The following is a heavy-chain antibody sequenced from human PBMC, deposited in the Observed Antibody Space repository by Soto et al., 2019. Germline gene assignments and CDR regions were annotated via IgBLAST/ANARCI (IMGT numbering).Heavy chain of an antibody. CDR2: ISSTTNYI. CDR3: ARESEDLTSNFDY. V-gene: IGHV3-21*01. Sequence: AGGSLRLSCAASGFTFTRYSMNWVRQAPGKGLEWVSSISSTTNYIYYADSMKSRFTVSRDNAKNSVYLEMNSLSAEDTAVYYCARESEDLTSNFDYWGQGTLVTVSS. J-gene: IGHJ4*02. CDR1: GFTFTRYS.